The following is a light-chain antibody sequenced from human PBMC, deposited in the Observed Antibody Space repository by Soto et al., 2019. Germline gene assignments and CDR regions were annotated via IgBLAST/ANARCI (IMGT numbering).Light chain of an antibody. CDR2: AAS. Sequence: DIQMTQSPASLSASVGDRVTITCRASQGISNYVAWFQQKPGKAPKSLIFAASRLQSGVPSRFSGSGSGTEFTFTNSSLQPEDFATYFCQQYNNYPVTFGQGTRLEIK. CDR1: QGISNY. J-gene: IGKJ5*01. V-gene: IGKV1-16*01. CDR3: QQYNNYPVT.